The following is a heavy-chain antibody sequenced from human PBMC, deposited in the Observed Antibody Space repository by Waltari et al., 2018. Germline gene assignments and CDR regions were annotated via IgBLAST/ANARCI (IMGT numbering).Heavy chain of an antibody. CDR1: GGSISSYY. V-gene: IGHV4-59*01. D-gene: IGHD4-17*01. J-gene: IGHJ4*02. CDR3: AGSGYYGDYPFDY. Sequence: QVQLQESGPGLVKPSETLSLTCTVSGGSISSYYWSWIRQPPGKGLEWIGYIYYSGSTNYNPSLKSRVTISVDTSKNQFSLKLSSVTAADTAVYYCAGSGYYGDYPFDYWGQGTLVTVSS. CDR2: IYYSGST.